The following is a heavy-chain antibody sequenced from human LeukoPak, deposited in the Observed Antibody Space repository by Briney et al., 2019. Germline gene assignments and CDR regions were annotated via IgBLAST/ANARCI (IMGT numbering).Heavy chain of an antibody. Sequence: SETLSLTCTVSGGSISSGGYYWSWIRQHPGEGLEWIGYIYYSGSTYYNPSLKGRVTISVDTSKNQFSLKLSSVTAADTAVYYCARDPGVTPVGSPEGFDPWGQGTLVTVSS. V-gene: IGHV4-31*03. J-gene: IGHJ5*02. CDR3: ARDPGVTPVGSPEGFDP. CDR1: GGSISSGGYY. CDR2: IYYSGST. D-gene: IGHD4-23*01.